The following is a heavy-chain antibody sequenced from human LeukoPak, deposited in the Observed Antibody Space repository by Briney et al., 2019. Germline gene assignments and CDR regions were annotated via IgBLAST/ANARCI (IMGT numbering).Heavy chain of an antibody. V-gene: IGHV1-18*01. CDR2: INTRNGNA. CDR1: GYTFTTHE. CDR3: ARNHLGLGL. J-gene: IGHJ4*02. D-gene: IGHD3-16*01. Sequence: GASVKVSCKASGYTFTTHEIIWVRQVPDQGLEWIGWINTRNGNANYARQLQGRVTMTTDTSTSTSYMELASLRFDDTAIYYCARNHLGLGLWGQGTLVTVSS.